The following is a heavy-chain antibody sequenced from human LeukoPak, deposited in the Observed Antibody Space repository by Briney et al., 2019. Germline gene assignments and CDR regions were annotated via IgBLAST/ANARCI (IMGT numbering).Heavy chain of an antibody. Sequence: GGSLRLSCAASGFTFSDYYMSWIRQAPGKGLECVSYISYSGRTIYYADSVKGRFTISRDNAKNSLYLQMNSLRAEDTAVYYCARDPGSHNSSGWYDYWGQGTLVTVSS. CDR3: ARDPGSHNSSGWYDY. D-gene: IGHD6-19*01. J-gene: IGHJ4*02. CDR2: ISYSGRTI. CDR1: GFTFSDYY. V-gene: IGHV3-11*01.